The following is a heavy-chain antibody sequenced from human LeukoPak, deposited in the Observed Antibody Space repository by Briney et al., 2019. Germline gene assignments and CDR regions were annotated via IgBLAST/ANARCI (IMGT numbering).Heavy chain of an antibody. J-gene: IGHJ4*02. D-gene: IGHD6-6*01. V-gene: IGHV3-23*01. CDR3: AKPGSSSYLYYFDS. CDR1: RFTFSSYA. CDR2: ISGSGGST. Sequence: PGGSLRLSCAASRFTFSSYAMNWVRQAPGKGLEWVSAISGSGGSTYYADSVKGRFTISRDNSKNTLYLQMNSLRAEDTAVYFCAKPGSSSYLYYFDSWGQGTLVTVSS.